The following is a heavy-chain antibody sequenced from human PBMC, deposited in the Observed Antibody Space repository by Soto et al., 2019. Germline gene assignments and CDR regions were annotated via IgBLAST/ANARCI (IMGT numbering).Heavy chain of an antibody. CDR1: GYTFTNYG. D-gene: IGHD3-9*01. CDR2: ISPYSGKT. J-gene: IGHJ4*02. CDR3: TRDRLTLTTSLIFDF. Sequence: QVQLVQSGAEVKKPGASVKVSCKASGYTFTNYGIAWVRQAPGQGLEWMGWISPYSGKTDYRQNLQGRVTMTADTSTTTAYMELRSLRSDDTAVYYCTRDRLTLTTSLIFDFWGQGTLVTGSS. V-gene: IGHV1-18*01.